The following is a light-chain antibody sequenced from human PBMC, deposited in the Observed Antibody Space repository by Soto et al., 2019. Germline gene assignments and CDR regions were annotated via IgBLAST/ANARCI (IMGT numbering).Light chain of an antibody. J-gene: IGKJ1*01. CDR2: DAS. CDR3: QQRSNWSWT. V-gene: IGKV3D-20*02. Sequence: EIVLTPSPGTLSSSPGARATPSCRASQSVTSNYLAWYQQKPGQAPRLLFYDASNRATGIPARFSGSGSGTDFTLTISSLEPEDFAVYYCQQRSNWSWTFGQGTKVDIK. CDR1: QSVTSNY.